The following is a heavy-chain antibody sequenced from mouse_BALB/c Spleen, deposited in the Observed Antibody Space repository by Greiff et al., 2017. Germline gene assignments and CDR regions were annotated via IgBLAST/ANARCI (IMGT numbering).Heavy chain of an antibody. CDR3: AREDDYDGGGFAY. CDR2: IWAGGST. Sequence: VQLQQSGPGLVAPSQSLSITCTVSGFSLTSYGVHWVRQPPGKGLEWLGVIWAGGSTNYNSALMSRLSISKDNSKSQVFLKMNSLQTDDTAMYYCAREDDYDGGGFAYWGQGTLVTVSA. CDR1: GFSLTSYG. V-gene: IGHV2-9*02. D-gene: IGHD2-4*01. J-gene: IGHJ3*01.